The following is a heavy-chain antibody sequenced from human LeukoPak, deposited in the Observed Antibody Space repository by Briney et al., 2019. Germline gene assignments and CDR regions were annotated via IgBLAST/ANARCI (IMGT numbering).Heavy chain of an antibody. CDR3: ARSGTYQYSSAYDY. V-gene: IGHV4-34*01. CDR1: GASFHNYY. D-gene: IGHD3-10*01. Sequence: SETLSLTCAVYGASFHNYYWTWIRQPPGKRLEWLGEIGHSGSTNYNPSLNSRVTVSLDTSKNQFSLRLTSVTAADTADYCARSGTYQYSSAYDYWGQGNLVTVSS. J-gene: IGHJ4*01. CDR2: IGHSGST.